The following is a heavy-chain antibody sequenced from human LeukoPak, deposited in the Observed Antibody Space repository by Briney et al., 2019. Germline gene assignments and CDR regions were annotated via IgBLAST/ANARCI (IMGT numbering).Heavy chain of an antibody. V-gene: IGHV4-39*01. CDR1: GGAISIYY. J-gene: IGHJ4*02. CDR2: IYYSGST. CDR3: ARHSRSVDYGSGSYTWDY. Sequence: PSETLSLTCSVSGGAISIYYWGWIRQPPGKGLEWIGTIYYSGSTYYNLSLKSRITISVDTSRNQFSLKLSSVTAADTAVYYCARHSRSVDYGSGSYTWDYWGQGTLVTVSS. D-gene: IGHD3-10*01.